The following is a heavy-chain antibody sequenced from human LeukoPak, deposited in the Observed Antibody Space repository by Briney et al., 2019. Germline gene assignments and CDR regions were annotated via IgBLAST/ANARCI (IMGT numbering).Heavy chain of an antibody. CDR2: ISSSGGST. CDR3: ARILGSFWSGYPDY. Sequence: GGSLRLSCAASGFTFSSYAMHWVRQAPGKGLEYVSAISSSGGSTYYANSVKGRFTISRDNSKNTLYLQMGSLRAEDMAVYYCARILGSFWSGYPDYWGQGTLVTVSS. D-gene: IGHD3-3*01. V-gene: IGHV3-64*01. J-gene: IGHJ4*02. CDR1: GFTFSSYA.